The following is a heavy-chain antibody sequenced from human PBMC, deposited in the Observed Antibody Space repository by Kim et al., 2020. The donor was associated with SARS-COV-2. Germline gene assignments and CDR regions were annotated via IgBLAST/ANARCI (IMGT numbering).Heavy chain of an antibody. V-gene: IGHV3-33*01. J-gene: IGHJ5*01. Sequence: GGSLRLSCAASGFTFSNYDMHWVRQAPGKGLEWVAVIWYDGSNKYYADSVKGRFTISRDNSKNTLYLQMNSLRAEDTAVYYCARDLSSSWVENWFDCCG. CDR2: IWYDGSNK. CDR3: ARDLSSSWVENWFDC. D-gene: IGHD6-13*01. CDR1: GFTFSNYD.